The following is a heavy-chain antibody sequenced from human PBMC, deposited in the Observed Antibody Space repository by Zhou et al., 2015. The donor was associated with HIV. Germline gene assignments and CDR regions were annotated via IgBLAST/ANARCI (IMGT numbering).Heavy chain of an antibody. Sequence: QMQLVQSGAEVRKPGSSVKVSCTASGGSLITSALTWVRQAPGQGLEWMGGIVPKSGTASYAQKFQGRVTITADASMSTVYMELSSLQSEDTAIYYCARGPFSTSCQETCTSSYYYMSVWGKGTTVTVS. CDR3: ARGPFSTSCQETCTSSYYYMSV. V-gene: IGHV1-69*01. CDR1: GGSLITSA. J-gene: IGHJ6*03. CDR2: IVPKSGTA. D-gene: IGHD2-2*01.